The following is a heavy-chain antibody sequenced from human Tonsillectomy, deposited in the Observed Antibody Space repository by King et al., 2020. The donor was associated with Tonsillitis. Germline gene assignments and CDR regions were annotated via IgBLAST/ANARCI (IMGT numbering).Heavy chain of an antibody. CDR1: GYTFTGYY. CDR3: AMASYFSSTSCYGMDV. V-gene: IGHV1-2*02. D-gene: IGHD2-2*01. CDR2: INPNSGGT. Sequence: QVQLVQSGAEVKKPGASVKVSCKASGYTFTGYYMHWVRQAPGQGLEWMGWINPNSGGTKYAQKFQGRVTMTRDTSISTAYMEVSRLRSDDTAVYYCAMASYFSSTSCYGMDVWGQGTTVTVSS. J-gene: IGHJ6*02.